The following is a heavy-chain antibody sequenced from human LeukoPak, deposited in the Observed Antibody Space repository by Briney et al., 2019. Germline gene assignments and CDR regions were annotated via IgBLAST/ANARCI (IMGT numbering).Heavy chain of an antibody. CDR1: GYTFTSYY. Sequence: ASVKVSCKASGYTFTSYYMHWVRQAPGQGLEWMGIINPSGGSTSYAQKFQGRVTMTRDMSTSTVYMELSSLRSEDTAVYYCARDNGYYYDSSGYYQEYYFDYWGQGTLVTVSS. D-gene: IGHD3-22*01. CDR2: INPSGGST. V-gene: IGHV1-46*01. J-gene: IGHJ4*02. CDR3: ARDNGYYYDSSGYYQEYYFDY.